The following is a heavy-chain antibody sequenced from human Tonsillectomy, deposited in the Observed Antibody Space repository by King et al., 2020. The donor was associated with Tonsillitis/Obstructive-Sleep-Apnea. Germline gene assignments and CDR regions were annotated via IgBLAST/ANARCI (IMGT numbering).Heavy chain of an antibody. CDR1: GFTFGDYA. CDR2: IRSKAYGGTT. CDR3: TRDREYSSGWYVLNNYYYYYYMDV. Sequence: VQLVESGGGLVKPGRSLRLSCTASGFTFGDYAMSWFRQAPGKGLECVGFIRSKAYGGTTEYAASVKGRFTISRDDSKSIAYLQMNSLKTEDTAVYYCTRDREYSSGWYVLNNYYYYYYMDVWGKGTTVTVSS. V-gene: IGHV3-49*05. D-gene: IGHD6-19*01. J-gene: IGHJ6*03.